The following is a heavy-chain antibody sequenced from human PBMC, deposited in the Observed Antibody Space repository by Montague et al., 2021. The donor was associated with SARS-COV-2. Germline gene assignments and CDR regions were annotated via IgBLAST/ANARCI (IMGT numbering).Heavy chain of an antibody. CDR1: GGSMSSSSYY. Sequence: SETLSLTCTVSGGSMSSSSYYWGWIRQPPGKGLEWIGTIYYSGSTYYNPSLKSRVTISVDTSQNQFSLKLSSVTAADTAVYYCARGWFSPMLVVVIRGPFDYWGQGALVTVSS. J-gene: IGHJ4*02. V-gene: IGHV4-39*07. CDR2: IYYSGST. D-gene: IGHD3-22*01. CDR3: ARGWFSPMLVVVIRGPFDY.